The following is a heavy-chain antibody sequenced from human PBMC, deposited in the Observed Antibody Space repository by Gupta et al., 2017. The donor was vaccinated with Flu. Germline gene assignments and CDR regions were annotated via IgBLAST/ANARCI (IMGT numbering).Heavy chain of an antibody. CDR3: ARTVYNYGNYFDY. D-gene: IGHD5-18*01. V-gene: IGHV3-11*01. J-gene: IGHJ4*02. CDR2: INDGGTNI. Sequence: IRQAPGKGLEFISYINDGGTNIKYADSVKGRFTISRDNAMNSLFLQMNSLRAEDTAVYYCARTVYNYGNYFDYWGQGILVTVSS.